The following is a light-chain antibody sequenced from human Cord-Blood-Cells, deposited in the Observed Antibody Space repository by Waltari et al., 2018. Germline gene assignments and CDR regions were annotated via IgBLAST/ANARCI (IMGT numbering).Light chain of an antibody. V-gene: IGKV1-39*01. CDR3: QQSYSTPWT. CDR1: QSISSY. Sequence: DIQMTQSPSSLSASVGDRVTITCRASQSISSYLNWYQQKPGKAPKLLIYAASSLQSGVPSRFSGSGAGTDFTLTSSSLQPEDVATYYCQQSYSTPWTCGQGTKVEIK. J-gene: IGKJ1*01. CDR2: AAS.